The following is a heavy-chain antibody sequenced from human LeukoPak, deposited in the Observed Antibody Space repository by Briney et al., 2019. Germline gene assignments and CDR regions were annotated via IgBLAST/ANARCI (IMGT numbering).Heavy chain of an antibody. V-gene: IGHV3-7*01. CDR1: GLTFSDFW. CDR2: IRYDGAYK. Sequence: GGSLRLSCTASGLTFSDFWMGWVRQAPGKELEWVANIRYDGAYKFYAGSVKGRFTISRDNAKNSLFLEMHSLRADDTAGYFCASSHDSSGNDWGQGTLVTVSS. D-gene: IGHD3-22*01. CDR3: ASSHDSSGND. J-gene: IGHJ4*02.